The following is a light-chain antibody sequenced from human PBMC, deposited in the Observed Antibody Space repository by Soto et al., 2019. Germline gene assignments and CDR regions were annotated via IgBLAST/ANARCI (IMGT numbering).Light chain of an antibody. J-gene: IGLJ3*02. V-gene: IGLV1-40*01. CDR1: SSNIGAGYD. CDR3: QSYDSSRSGWV. Sequence: QSVLTHPLSVSGAPGQRVTISCTGSSSNIGAGYDVHWYQQLPGTAPKLLIYGNSNRPSGVPDRFSGSKSGTSASLAITGLQAEDEADYYCQSYDSSRSGWVFGGGTKLTVL. CDR2: GNS.